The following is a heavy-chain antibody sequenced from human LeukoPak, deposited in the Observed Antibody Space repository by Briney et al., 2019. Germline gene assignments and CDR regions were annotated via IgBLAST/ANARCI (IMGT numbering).Heavy chain of an antibody. CDR1: GGSISSSSYY. Sequence: SETLSLTCTVSGGSISSSSYYWGWIRQPPGKGLEWIGSIYYSGSTYYNPSLKSRVTISVDTSKNQFSLKLSSVTAADTAVYYCARGGHRTWELPLLGNWFDPWGQGTLVTVSS. CDR3: ARGGHRTWELPLLGNWFDP. J-gene: IGHJ5*02. V-gene: IGHV4-39*07. CDR2: IYYSGST. D-gene: IGHD1-26*01.